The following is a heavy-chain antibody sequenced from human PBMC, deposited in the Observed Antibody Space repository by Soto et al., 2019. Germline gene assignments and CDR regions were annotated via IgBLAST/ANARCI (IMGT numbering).Heavy chain of an antibody. Sequence: EVQLVESGGGLVQPGASLKLSCAVSGFTFSGSAMHWVRQASGKGLEWVGRIRSKANNYAAAYAASVKGRFTISRDDSKNTAYLQMNRLKSEDTAVYYCTRGYGDYVRDYWGQGTLVTVSS. D-gene: IGHD4-17*01. CDR1: GFTFSGSA. V-gene: IGHV3-73*01. J-gene: IGHJ4*02. CDR3: TRGYGDYVRDY. CDR2: IRSKANNYAA.